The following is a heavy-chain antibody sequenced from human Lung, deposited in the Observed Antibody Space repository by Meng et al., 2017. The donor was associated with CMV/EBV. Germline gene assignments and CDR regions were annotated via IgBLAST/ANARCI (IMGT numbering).Heavy chain of an antibody. V-gene: IGHV4-34*01. J-gene: IGHJ6*02. CDR2: INHSGST. CDR1: GGSFSGYY. CDR3: ARARVVPAYYYGMDV. Sequence: SXTXSLXCAVYGGSFSGYYWSWIRQPPGKGLEWIGEINHSGSTNYNPSLKSRVTTSVDTSKNQFSLKLSSVTAADTAVYYCARARVVPAYYYGMDVWGQGTTVTVSS. D-gene: IGHD2-2*01.